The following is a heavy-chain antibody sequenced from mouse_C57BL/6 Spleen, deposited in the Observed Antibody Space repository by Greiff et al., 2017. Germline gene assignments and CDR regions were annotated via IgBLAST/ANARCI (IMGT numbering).Heavy chain of an antibody. Sequence: EVKLMESGGGLVKPGGSLKLSCAASGFTFSDYGMHWVRQAPEKGLVWVAYISSGSSTIYYADTVKGRITLSRDNAKNTLVLQMTSLRSEDTAMYYCARRGDGGVYAMDYWGQGTSVTVSS. CDR1: GFTFSDYG. V-gene: IGHV5-17*01. CDR2: ISSGSSTI. J-gene: IGHJ4*01. CDR3: ARRGDGGVYAMDY.